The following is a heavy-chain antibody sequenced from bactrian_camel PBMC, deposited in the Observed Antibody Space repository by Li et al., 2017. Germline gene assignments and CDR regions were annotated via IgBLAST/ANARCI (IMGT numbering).Heavy chain of an antibody. Sequence: VQLVESGGGLVQPGGSLRLSCTVSGPMYGYYCMGWVRLPPGKDLEYVSTINSNGSTYYRTTVEGRFTISRDNAKNTLYLQMNSLKPEDTAIYYCAATNVYAGSCPSRFTSWGQGTQVTVS. CDR1: GPMYGYYC. CDR3: AATNVYAGSCPSRFTS. V-gene: IGHV3S13*01. CDR2: INSNGST. D-gene: IGHD2*01. J-gene: IGHJ4*01.